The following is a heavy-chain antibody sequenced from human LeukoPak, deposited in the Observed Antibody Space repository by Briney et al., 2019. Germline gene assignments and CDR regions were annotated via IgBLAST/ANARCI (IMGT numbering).Heavy chain of an antibody. Sequence: GESLKISCKGSGYSFTSYWINWVRQMPGKGLEWMGRIDPSDSDTNYSPSFQGHVTISTDKSINTAYLQWSSLKASDTAMYYCAAGTGIGSNKDYGGQGTRVTVSS. V-gene: IGHV5-10-1*01. CDR3: AAGTGIGSNKDY. D-gene: IGHD6-19*01. CDR1: GYSFTSYW. CDR2: IDPSDSDT. J-gene: IGHJ4*02.